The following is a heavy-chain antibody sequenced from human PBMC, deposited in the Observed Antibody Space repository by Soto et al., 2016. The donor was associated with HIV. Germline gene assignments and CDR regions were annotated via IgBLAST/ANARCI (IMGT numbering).Heavy chain of an antibody. CDR3: ARDPPPTYGSRYGMDV. V-gene: IGHV3-11*05. J-gene: IGHJ6*02. CDR1: GFTLTDYS. D-gene: IGHD6-13*01. Sequence: VQLVESGGGLVKPGGSLTLSCAASGFTLTDYSMNWIRQAPGKGLEWISSIIYRDSDTYYLGSVKGRFIISRDSAKNSVSLQMNSPRAEDTAVYYCARDPPPTYGSRYGMDVWGRGDHGHRLL. CDR2: IIYRDSDT.